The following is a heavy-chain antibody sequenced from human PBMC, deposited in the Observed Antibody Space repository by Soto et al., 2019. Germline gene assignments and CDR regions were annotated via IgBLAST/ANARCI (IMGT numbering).Heavy chain of an antibody. Sequence: GESLKISCKGSGYRFTSYWIGWVRQMPGKGLEWMGIIYPGDSDPRYSPSFQGQVTISADKSISTAYLQWSSLKASDTAMYYCARLQHSYNYDSSGYYCDYWGQGTLVTVSS. CDR1: GYRFTSYW. J-gene: IGHJ4*02. CDR3: ARLQHSYNYDSSGYYCDY. D-gene: IGHD3-22*01. V-gene: IGHV5-51*01. CDR2: IYPGDSDP.